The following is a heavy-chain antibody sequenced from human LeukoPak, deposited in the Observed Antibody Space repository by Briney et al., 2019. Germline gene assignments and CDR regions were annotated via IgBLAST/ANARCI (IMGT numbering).Heavy chain of an antibody. D-gene: IGHD4-23*01. CDR2: IYYSGST. CDR1: GGSISSYY. V-gene: IGHV4-59*01. Sequence: PSETLSLTCTVSGGSISSYYWSWIRQPPGKGLEWIGYIYYSGSTNYNPSLKSRVTISVDTSKNQFSLKLSSVTAADTAVYYCASIYGGNYYFDYWGQGTLVTVSS. CDR3: ASIYGGNYYFDY. J-gene: IGHJ4*02.